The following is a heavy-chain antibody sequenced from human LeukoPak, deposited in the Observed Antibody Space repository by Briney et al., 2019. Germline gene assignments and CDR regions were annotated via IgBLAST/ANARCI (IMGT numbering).Heavy chain of an antibody. Sequence: GGSLRLSCAASGFTFSSYSMNWVREATGRGLEWISYISGSGSAIYYADSVKGQFTISRDNANNSLYLQMNSLRDEDTAVYNCARDLAYPRYGMGVWGQGTTVTVSS. D-gene: IGHD3-16*01. J-gene: IGHJ6*02. CDR3: ARDLAYPRYGMGV. V-gene: IGHV3-48*02. CDR1: GFTFSSYS. CDR2: ISGSGSAI.